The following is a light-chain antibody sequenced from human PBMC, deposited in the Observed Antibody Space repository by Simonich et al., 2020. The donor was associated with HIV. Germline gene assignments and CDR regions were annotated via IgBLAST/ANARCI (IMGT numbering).Light chain of an antibody. CDR2: DVS. CDR3: CSYAGRVV. J-gene: IGLJ2*01. Sequence: QSALTQPASVSGSPGQSITISCTETSSDIGGYNYVSWYQQHPGKAPKLMIFDVSKRPSGVSNRFSGSKSGNTASLTISGLQADDETDYYCCSYAGRVVFGGGTKLTVL. CDR1: SSDIGGYNY. V-gene: IGLV2-14*03.